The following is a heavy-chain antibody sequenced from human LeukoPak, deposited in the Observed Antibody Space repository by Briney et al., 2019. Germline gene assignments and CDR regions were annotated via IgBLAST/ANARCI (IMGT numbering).Heavy chain of an antibody. J-gene: IGHJ4*02. CDR3: ATDRDGGPGTFFDF. CDR1: GGSISSGTYY. CDR2: IYYSGST. V-gene: IGHV4-31*03. Sequence: SQTLSLTCTVSGGSISSGTYYCSWIRQHPGKGLEWIGYIYYSGSTYYNPSLKSRVTISLDTSKNQFSLKLSSVTAADTAAYYCATDRDGGPGTFFDFWGQGTLVTVSS. D-gene: IGHD1-14*01.